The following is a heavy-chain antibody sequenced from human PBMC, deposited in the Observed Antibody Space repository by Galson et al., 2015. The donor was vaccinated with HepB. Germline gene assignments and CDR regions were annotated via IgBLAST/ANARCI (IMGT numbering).Heavy chain of an antibody. J-gene: IGHJ4*02. CDR3: AKGTTNIDY. CDR2: IGVNAGST. Sequence: SLRLSCAASGFTFRSLGMSWVRQAPGKGLECVSAIGVNAGSTDYADSVKGRFTISRDNSKNMLYLQMNNLRAEDTAVYYCAKGTTNIDYWGQGTLVTVSS. V-gene: IGHV3-23*01. CDR1: GFTFRSLG. D-gene: IGHD1-1*01.